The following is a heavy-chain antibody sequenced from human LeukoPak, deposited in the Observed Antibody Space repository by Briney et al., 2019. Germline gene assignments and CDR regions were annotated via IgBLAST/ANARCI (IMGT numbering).Heavy chain of an antibody. CDR2: IYYSGST. J-gene: IGHJ4*02. D-gene: IGHD3-10*01. CDR1: GYSISSGYY. Sequence: PSETLSLTCTVSGYSISSGYYWGWIRQPPGKGLEWIGSIYYSGSTYYNPSLKSRVTISVDTSKNQFSLKLSSVTAADTAVYYCARYRPGIVDYWGQGTLVTVSS. V-gene: IGHV4-38-2*02. CDR3: ARYRPGIVDY.